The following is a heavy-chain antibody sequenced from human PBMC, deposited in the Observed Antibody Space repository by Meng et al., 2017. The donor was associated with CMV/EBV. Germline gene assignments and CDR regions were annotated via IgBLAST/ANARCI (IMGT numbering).Heavy chain of an antibody. CDR1: GGSTSSSSYY. D-gene: IGHD3-10*01. CDR2: IYYSGST. CDR3: VTWLWFGELSGYYFDY. V-gene: IGHV4-39*07. J-gene: IGHJ4*02. Sequence: PPRQESGPGLVKPSEPLSLTCTVSGGSTSSSSYYWGWIRQPPGKGLEWIGSIYYSGSTYYNPSLKSRVTISVDTSKNQFSLKLSSVTAADTAVYYCVTWLWFGELSGYYFDYWGQGTLVTVSS.